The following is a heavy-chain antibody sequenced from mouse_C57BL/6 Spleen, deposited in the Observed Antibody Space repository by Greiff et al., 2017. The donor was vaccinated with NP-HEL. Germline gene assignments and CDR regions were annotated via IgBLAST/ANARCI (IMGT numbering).Heavy chain of an antibody. CDR2: INPSSGYT. J-gene: IGHJ4*01. CDR3: ARFDYDYDNAMDY. V-gene: IGHV1-4*01. CDR1: GYTFTSYT. Sequence: QVQLQQSGAELARPGASVKMSCKASGYTFTSYTMHWVKQRPGQGLEWIGYINPSSGYTKYNQKFKDKATLTADKSSSTAYMQLSSLTSEDSAVYYCARFDYDYDNAMDYWGQGTSVTVSS. D-gene: IGHD2-4*01.